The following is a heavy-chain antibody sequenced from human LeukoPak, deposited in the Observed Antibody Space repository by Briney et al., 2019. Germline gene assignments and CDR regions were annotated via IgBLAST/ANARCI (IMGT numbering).Heavy chain of an antibody. CDR1: GFTFSSYA. Sequence: GGSLRLSCAASGFTFSSYAMSWVRQAPGKGLEWVSAISGSGGSTYYADSVKGRFTISRDNSKNTLYLQMNSLRAEDTAAYYCAKDREQLFWFDPWGQGTLVTVSS. V-gene: IGHV3-23*01. J-gene: IGHJ5*02. CDR3: AKDREQLFWFDP. D-gene: IGHD6-6*01. CDR2: ISGSGGST.